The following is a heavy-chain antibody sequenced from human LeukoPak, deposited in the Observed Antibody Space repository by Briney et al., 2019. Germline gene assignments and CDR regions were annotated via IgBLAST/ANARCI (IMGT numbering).Heavy chain of an antibody. V-gene: IGHV3-33*01. CDR1: GFTFSSYG. D-gene: IGHD3-22*01. CDR2: IWYDGSNK. CDR3: AREGYYDSSGYYAPFDY. J-gene: IGHJ4*02. Sequence: PGGSLRLSCAASGFTFSSYGMHWVRQAPGKGLEWVAVIWYDGSNKYYAYSVKGRFTISRYNSKNTLYLQMNSLRAEDTAVYYCAREGYYDSSGYYAPFDYWGQETLVTVSS.